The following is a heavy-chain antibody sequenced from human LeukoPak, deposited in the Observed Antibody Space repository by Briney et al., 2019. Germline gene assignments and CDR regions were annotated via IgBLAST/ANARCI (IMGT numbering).Heavy chain of an antibody. Sequence: PGGSLRLSCAASGFTFSNAWMSWVRQAPGKGLEWVGRIKSKTDGGTTDYAAPVKGRFTISRDDSKNTLYLQMNSLKTEDTAVYYCTTFTYYDILTGYFVAREFDYWGQGTLVTVSS. CDR3: TTFTYYDILTGYFVAREFDY. CDR2: IKSKTDGGTT. D-gene: IGHD3-9*01. CDR1: GFTFSNAW. V-gene: IGHV3-15*01. J-gene: IGHJ4*02.